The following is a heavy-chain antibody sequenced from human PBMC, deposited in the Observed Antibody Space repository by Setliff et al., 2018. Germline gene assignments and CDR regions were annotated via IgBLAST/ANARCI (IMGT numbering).Heavy chain of an antibody. V-gene: IGHV4-39*01. CDR2: INYSGIT. Sequence: SETLSLTCSVSGDSISSSSYYWGWIRQPPGKGLEWIGSINYSGITYYSPSLKSRVIVSVDTSKNQFSLKLSPVTAADTAVYYCARLPGYCNGGNCYGYYTFDIWGQGTMVTVSS. CDR1: GDSISSSSYY. CDR3: ARLPGYCNGGNCYGYYTFDI. J-gene: IGHJ3*02. D-gene: IGHD2-15*01.